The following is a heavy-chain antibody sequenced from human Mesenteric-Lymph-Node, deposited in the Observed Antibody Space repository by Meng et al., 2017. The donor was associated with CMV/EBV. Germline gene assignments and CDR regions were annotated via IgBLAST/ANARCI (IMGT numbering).Heavy chain of an antibody. CDR3: ARDRGSHYGGGPLYYYYGMDV. CDR1: GGSISSGDHY. CDR2: IYYSGFT. D-gene: IGHD1-26*01. J-gene: IGHJ6*02. V-gene: IGHV4-30-4*02. Sequence: SETLSLTCTVSGGSISSGDHYWTWIRQSPGKGLEWIGYIYYSGFTYYNPSLKSRLIISVDTSKNQFSLRLRSVTAADTAVYYCARDRGSHYGGGPLYYYYGMDVWGPGTTVTVSS.